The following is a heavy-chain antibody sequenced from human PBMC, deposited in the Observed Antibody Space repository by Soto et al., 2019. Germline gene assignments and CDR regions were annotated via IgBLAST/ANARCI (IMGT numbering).Heavy chain of an antibody. CDR1: GFTFSNYG. CDR2: ISYDGSDK. CDR3: FKEKRGYSYGEH. J-gene: IGHJ4*02. Sequence: QVQLVESGGCVDQPGRSLRLSCAASGFTFSNYGMHWVRQAPGKGLEWVAVISYDGSDKHYLDSVKGRFTVSRDNSKNTLYLQMNSLRTEDTAVYYCFKEKRGYSYGEHWGQGTLVTVSS. D-gene: IGHD5-18*01. V-gene: IGHV3-30*18.